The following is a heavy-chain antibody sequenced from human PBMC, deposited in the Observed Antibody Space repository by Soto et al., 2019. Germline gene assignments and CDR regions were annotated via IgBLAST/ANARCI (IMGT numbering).Heavy chain of an antibody. Sequence: QVQLQQWGAGLLKPSETLSLTCAVYGGSFSGYYWSWIRQPPGKGLEWIGEINHSGSTNYNPSLKSRVTISVDTSKNQFSLKLSSVTAADTAVDYCARGRDFWSGHDMDVWGKGTTVTVSS. V-gene: IGHV4-34*01. CDR1: GGSFSGYY. J-gene: IGHJ6*03. CDR3: ARGRDFWSGHDMDV. CDR2: INHSGST. D-gene: IGHD3-3*01.